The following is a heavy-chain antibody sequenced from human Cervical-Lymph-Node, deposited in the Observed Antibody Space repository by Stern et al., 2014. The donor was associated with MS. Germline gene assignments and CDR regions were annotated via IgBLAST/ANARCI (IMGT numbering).Heavy chain of an antibody. J-gene: IGHJ4*02. CDR1: GFSFSRYA. CDR2: IWYDGSNP. D-gene: IGHD6-13*01. V-gene: IGHV3-33*01. CDR3: ASAYSSSHYYFDY. Sequence: VQLVESGGGVVQPGRSLRLSWAASGFSFSRYAMHWVRQAPGKGLEWVALIWYDGSNPYYADSVPGRFTISRDNFKNTLYLQRNSLRAEDTAVYYCASAYSSSHYYFDYWGQGTLVTVSS.